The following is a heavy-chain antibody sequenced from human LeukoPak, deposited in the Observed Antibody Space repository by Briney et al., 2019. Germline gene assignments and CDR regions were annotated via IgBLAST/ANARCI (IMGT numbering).Heavy chain of an antibody. D-gene: IGHD5-24*01. CDR2: IKTKTGGGTT. V-gene: IGHV3-15*01. J-gene: IGHJ6*02. CDR3: AKDWRWQQNVYGMNV. Sequence: GGTLRLSCAAPGFTFSNAWMSWVRQAPGKGLEWVGRIKTKTGGGTTDYAAPVKGRFTISRDNSRNTLYLQMNSLRGEDTAVYYCAKDWRWQQNVYGMNVWGQGAAVTVSS. CDR1: GFTFSNAW.